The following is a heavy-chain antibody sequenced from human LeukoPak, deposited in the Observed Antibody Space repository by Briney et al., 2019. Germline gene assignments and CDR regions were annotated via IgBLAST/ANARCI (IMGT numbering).Heavy chain of an antibody. CDR1: GFTFSSYG. D-gene: IGHD3-22*01. CDR3: AAPDSSGYYPHYYYYMDV. V-gene: IGHV3-30*02. CDR2: IRYDGSNK. Sequence: PGGSLRLSCAASGFTFSSYGMHWVRQAPGKGLEWVAFIRYDGSNKYYADSVKGRFTISRDNSKNTLYLQMNSLRAEDTAVYYCAAPDSSGYYPHYYYYMDVWGKGTTVTVSS. J-gene: IGHJ6*03.